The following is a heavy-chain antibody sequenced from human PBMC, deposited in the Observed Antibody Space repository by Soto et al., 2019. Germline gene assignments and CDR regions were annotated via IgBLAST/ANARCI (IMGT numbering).Heavy chain of an antibody. Sequence: QLQLQESGPGLVKPSETLSLTCTVSGGSISSSSYYWGWIRQPPGKGLEWIGSIYYSGSTYYNPSLKSRVTISVDTSKNQFSLKLSSVTAADTAVYYCARGGIVVVPAAMTDHWGQGTLVTVSS. CDR2: IYYSGST. CDR1: GGSISSSSYY. V-gene: IGHV4-39*01. CDR3: ARGGIVVVPAAMTDH. D-gene: IGHD2-2*01. J-gene: IGHJ4*02.